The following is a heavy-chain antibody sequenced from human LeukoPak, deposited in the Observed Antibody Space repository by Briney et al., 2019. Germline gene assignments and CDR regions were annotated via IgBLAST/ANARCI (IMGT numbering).Heavy chain of an antibody. V-gene: IGHV3-49*04. J-gene: IGHJ4*02. CDR2: IRSKAYGVTT. D-gene: IGHD3-22*01. CDR3: TRVADSSGYWRYYFDY. Sequence: GGSLRLXCTASGFTFGDYAMSWVRQAPGKGLEWVGFIRSKAYGVTTEYAASVKGRFTISRDDSKSIAYLQMNSLKTEDTAVYYCTRVADSSGYWRYYFDYWGQGTLVTVSS. CDR1: GFTFGDYA.